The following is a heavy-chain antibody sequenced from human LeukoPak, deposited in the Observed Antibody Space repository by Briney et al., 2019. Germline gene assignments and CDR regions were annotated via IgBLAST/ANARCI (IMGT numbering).Heavy chain of an antibody. D-gene: IGHD3-22*01. J-gene: IGHJ4*02. Sequence: PSETLSLACSVSGASISSSFYWSWIRQPPQRGLEWIGDIYYSGNTNYNPSLQSRVTIAVDASKNQFSLKLGSVTAADTAVYYCARSSGYYSYWGQGTLVTVSS. CDR2: IYYSGNT. CDR1: GASISSSFY. CDR3: ARSSGYYSY. V-gene: IGHV4-59*01.